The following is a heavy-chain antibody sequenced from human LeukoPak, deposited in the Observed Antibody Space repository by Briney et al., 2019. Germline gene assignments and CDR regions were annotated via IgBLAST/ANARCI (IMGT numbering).Heavy chain of an antibody. CDR1: GGSISSGSYY. CDR2: IYYSGST. CDR3: ARGRGYDLFDY. J-gene: IGHJ4*02. V-gene: IGHV4-61*01. D-gene: IGHD5-12*01. Sequence: SGTLSLTCAVSGGSISSGSYYWSWIRQPPGKGLEWIGYIYYSGSTNYNPSLKSRVTISVDTSKNQFSLKLSSVTAADTAVYYCARGRGYDLFDYWGQGTLVTVSS.